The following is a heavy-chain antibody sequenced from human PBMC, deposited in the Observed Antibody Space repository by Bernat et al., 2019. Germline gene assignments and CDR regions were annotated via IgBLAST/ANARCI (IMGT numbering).Heavy chain of an antibody. CDR3: ARGITIFGVVIGRGWFDP. V-gene: IGHV1-8*02. CDR1: GYTFTGYY. J-gene: IGHJ5*02. Sequence: QVQLVQSGAEVKKPGASVKVSCKASGYTFTGYYMHWVRQAPGQGLEWMGWINPNSGNTGYAQKFQGRVTMTRNTSISTAYMELSSLRSEDTAVYYCARGITIFGVVIGRGWFDPWGQGTLVTVSS. D-gene: IGHD3-3*01. CDR2: INPNSGNT.